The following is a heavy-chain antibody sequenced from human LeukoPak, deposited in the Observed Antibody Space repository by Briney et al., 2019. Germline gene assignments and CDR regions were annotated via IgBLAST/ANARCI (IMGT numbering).Heavy chain of an antibody. J-gene: IGHJ4*02. V-gene: IGHV1-2*02. CDR2: INPNSGGT. Sequence: ASVKVSCKASGYTFTGYYMHWVRQAPGQGLEWMGWINPNSGGTNYAQKFQGRVTMTRDTSISTAYMELSRLRSGDTAVYYCARVPHYYDSSGYYYFDYWGQGTLVTVSS. CDR3: ARVPHYYDSSGYYYFDY. D-gene: IGHD3-22*01. CDR1: GYTFTGYY.